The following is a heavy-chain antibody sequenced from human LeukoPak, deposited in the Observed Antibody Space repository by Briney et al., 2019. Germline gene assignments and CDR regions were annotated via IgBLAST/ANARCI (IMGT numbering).Heavy chain of an antibody. CDR2: ISSSSSTI. CDR3: ARLENAPYYYYYYYMDV. J-gene: IGHJ6*03. CDR1: GFNVSTGY. V-gene: IGHV3-48*01. Sequence: PGGSLRLSCAGSGFNVSTGYMNWVRQAPGKGLEWVSYISSSSSTIYYADSVKGRFTISRDNAKNSLYLQMNSLRAEDTAVYYCARLENAPYYYYYYYMDVWGKGTTVTVSS.